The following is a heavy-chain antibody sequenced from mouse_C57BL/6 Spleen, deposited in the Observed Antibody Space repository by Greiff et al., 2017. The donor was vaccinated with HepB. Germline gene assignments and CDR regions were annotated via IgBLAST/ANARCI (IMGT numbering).Heavy chain of an antibody. D-gene: IGHD2-14*01. CDR2: IDPSDSYT. J-gene: IGHJ1*03. Sequence: QVHVKQPGAELVMPGASVKLSCKASGYTFTSYWMHWVKQRPGQGLEWIGEIDPSDSYTNYNQKFKGKSTLTVDKSSSTAYMQLSSLTSEDSAVYYCARNRVWYFDVWGTGTTVTVSS. V-gene: IGHV1-69*01. CDR3: ARNRVWYFDV. CDR1: GYTFTSYW.